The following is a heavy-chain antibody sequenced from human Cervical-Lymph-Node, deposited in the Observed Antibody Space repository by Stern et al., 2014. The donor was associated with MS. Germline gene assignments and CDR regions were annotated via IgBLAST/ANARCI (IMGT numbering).Heavy chain of an antibody. V-gene: IGHV3-30*18. CDR3: AKADTGTTVDY. J-gene: IGHJ4*02. Sequence: VQLVESGGGVVQPGRSLRLSCAASGFTFSSYGMHWVRQAPGKGLEWVAVISYDGSNKYYADSVKGRFTISRDNSKNTLYLQMNSLRAEDTAVYYCAKADTGTTVDYWGQGTLVTVSS. CDR2: ISYDGSNK. CDR1: GFTFSSYG. D-gene: IGHD1-7*01.